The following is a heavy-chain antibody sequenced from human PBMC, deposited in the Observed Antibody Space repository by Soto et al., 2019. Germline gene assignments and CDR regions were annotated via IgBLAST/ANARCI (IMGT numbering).Heavy chain of an antibody. CDR2: SSNSGTFA. D-gene: IGHD3-10*01. J-gene: IGHJ4*01. V-gene: IGHV3-11*06. CDR1: GFTFSDYY. Sequence: PGVSLRLSCAASGFTFSDYYISWVRQAPGRGLEWISYSSNSGTFARYATSVKGRFSISRDNANNSLYLEMNSLRVEDTAVYYCARSGQYFTELDYWDPGTPVNVSS. CDR3: ARSGQYFTELDY.